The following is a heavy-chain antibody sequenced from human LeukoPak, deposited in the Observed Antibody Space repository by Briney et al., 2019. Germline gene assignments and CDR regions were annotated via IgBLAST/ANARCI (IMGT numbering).Heavy chain of an antibody. CDR2: IYHSGST. D-gene: IGHD4-11*01. J-gene: IGHJ6*03. CDR1: GYSISSGYY. V-gene: IGHV4-38-2*01. CDR3: ARDHSNYYYYYYYYMDV. Sequence: PSETLSLTCAVSGYSISSGYYWGWIRQPPGKGLEWIGSIYHSGSTYYNPSLKSRATISVDTSKNQFSLKLSSVTAADTAVYYCARDHSNYYYYYYYYMDVWGKGTTVTVSS.